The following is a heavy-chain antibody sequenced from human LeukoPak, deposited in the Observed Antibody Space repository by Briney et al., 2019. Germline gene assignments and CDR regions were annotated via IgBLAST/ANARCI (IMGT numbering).Heavy chain of an antibody. J-gene: IGHJ6*02. Sequence: PGGSLRLSCAASGFTFSDVYLTWIRQAPGKGLEWVAYISSDLITTDYADSVKGRFTISRDNAKNSVYLQMNSLRAEDTAVYFCAKGGKPSPSYYYGMEVWGQGTTVTVSS. CDR1: GFTFSDVY. D-gene: IGHD4-23*01. CDR3: AKGGKPSPSYYYGMEV. CDR2: ISSDLITT. V-gene: IGHV3-11*01.